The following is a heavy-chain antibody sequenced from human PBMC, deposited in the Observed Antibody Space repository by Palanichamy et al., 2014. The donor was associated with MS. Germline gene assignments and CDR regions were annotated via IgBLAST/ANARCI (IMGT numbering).Heavy chain of an antibody. CDR2: ITSTSSMV. CDR3: VKSTSGYWNYFDY. J-gene: IGHJ4*02. Sequence: EVQLVESGGGLVQPGGSLRLSCAASGFTFSSYSMNWVRQAPGKGLEWVSYITSTSSMVYYADSVKGRFTFSRDNAKNSVFLQMSSLRAEDTAVYYCVKSTSGYWNYFDYWGQGTLVTVSS. CDR1: GFTFSSYS. D-gene: IGHD3-22*01. V-gene: IGHV3-48*04.